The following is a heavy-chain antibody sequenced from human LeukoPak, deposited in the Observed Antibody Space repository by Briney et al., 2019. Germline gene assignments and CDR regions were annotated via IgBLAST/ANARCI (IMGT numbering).Heavy chain of an antibody. D-gene: IGHD1-26*01. CDR2: ISYDGSNK. CDR1: GFTFSSYG. J-gene: IGHJ4*02. Sequence: GGPLRLSCAASGFTFSSYGMHWARQAPGKGLEWVAVISYDGSNKYYADSVTGRVTISRDNSKNTLYLQMNSLRAEDTAVYYCAKDQIDWEWELLIGSFDYWGQGTLVTVSS. V-gene: IGHV3-30*18. CDR3: AKDQIDWEWELLIGSFDY.